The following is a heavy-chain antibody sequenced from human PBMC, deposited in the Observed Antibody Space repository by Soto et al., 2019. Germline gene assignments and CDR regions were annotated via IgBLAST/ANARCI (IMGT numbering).Heavy chain of an antibody. V-gene: IGHV3-21*01. CDR3: ACVDYDFWSGYSGAFDI. CDR1: GFTFSSYS. CDR2: ISSSSSYI. Sequence: GGSLRLSCAASGFTFSSYSMNWVRQAPGKGLEWVSSISSSSSYIYYADSVKGRFTISRDNAKNSLYLQMNSLRAEDTAVYYCACVDYDFWSGYSGAFDIWGQGTMVTVS. J-gene: IGHJ3*02. D-gene: IGHD3-3*01.